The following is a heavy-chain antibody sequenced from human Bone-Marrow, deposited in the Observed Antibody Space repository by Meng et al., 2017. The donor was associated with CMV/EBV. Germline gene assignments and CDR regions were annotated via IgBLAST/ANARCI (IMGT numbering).Heavy chain of an antibody. J-gene: IGHJ5*02. Sequence: ASVKVSCKASGYTFTSYGISWVRQAPGQGLEWMGWINPSSGGTNYAQKFQGRVTMTRDTSISTAYMELSRLRSDDTAVYYCARDTQGGWFDPWGQGTLVTVSS. V-gene: IGHV1-2*02. CDR2: INPSSGGT. CDR3: ARDTQGGWFDP. CDR1: GYTFTSYG. D-gene: IGHD3-16*01.